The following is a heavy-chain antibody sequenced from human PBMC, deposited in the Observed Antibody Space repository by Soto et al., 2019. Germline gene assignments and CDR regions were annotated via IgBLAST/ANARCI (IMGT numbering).Heavy chain of an antibody. CDR2: INAGNGNT. CDR3: ARQWKGVYYDPSYDAFDI. CDR1: GYTFTSYA. Sequence: GASVKVSCKASGYTFTSYAMHWVRQAPGQRLEWMGWINAGNGNTKYSQKFQGRVTITRGTSASTAYMELSSLRSEDTAVYYCARQWKGVYYDPSYDAFDIWGQGTMVTVSS. D-gene: IGHD3-22*01. J-gene: IGHJ3*02. V-gene: IGHV1-3*01.